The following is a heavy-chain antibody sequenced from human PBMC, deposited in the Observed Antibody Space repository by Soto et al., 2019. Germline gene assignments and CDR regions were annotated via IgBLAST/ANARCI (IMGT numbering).Heavy chain of an antibody. D-gene: IGHD1-26*01. J-gene: IGHJ4*02. CDR3: VGVVGATVFDY. Sequence: LSLTCTVSGGSISSSSYYWGWIRQPPGKGLEWIGSIYYSGSTYYNPSLKSRVTISVDTSKNQFSLKLSSVTAADTAVYYCVGVVGATVFDYWGQGTLVTVSS. V-gene: IGHV4-39*01. CDR1: GGSISSSSYY. CDR2: IYYSGST.